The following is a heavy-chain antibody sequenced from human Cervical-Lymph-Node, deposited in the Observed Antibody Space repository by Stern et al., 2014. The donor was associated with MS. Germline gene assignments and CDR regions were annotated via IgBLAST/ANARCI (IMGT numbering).Heavy chain of an antibody. J-gene: IGHJ5*02. V-gene: IGHV3-30*03. D-gene: IGHD3-16*01. CDR3: GGVGGGKGYFSS. CDR2: TANEGRDK. CDR1: GFTFSNYR. Sequence: QVQLVQSGGGVVQPGRSLKLSCGASGFTFSNYRMHWVRQVPGKGLEWVGVTANEGRDKKYADAVKDGFSISRDKLKNTRYLEMSSLRIGDPAVFYCGGVGGGKGYFSSWGQGTLVTVSS.